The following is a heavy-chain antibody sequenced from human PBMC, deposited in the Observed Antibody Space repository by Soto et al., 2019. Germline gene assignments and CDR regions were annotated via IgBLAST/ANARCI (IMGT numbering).Heavy chain of an antibody. CDR3: AFDSGWNDY. V-gene: IGHV3-23*01. D-gene: IGHD6-25*01. CDR1: GFTFSSHA. CDR2: ISGSGGST. J-gene: IGHJ4*02. Sequence: PGGSLRSCFAASGFTFSSHAMSWVRQAPGKGLELVSAISGSGGSTYYAYSVKGRFTISRDNSKNTLYLQMNSLRDEETAVYYCAFDSGWNDYWRQGNLVTVSS.